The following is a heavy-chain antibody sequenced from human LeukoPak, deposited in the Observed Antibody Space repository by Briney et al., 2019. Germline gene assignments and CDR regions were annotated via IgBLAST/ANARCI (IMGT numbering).Heavy chain of an antibody. CDR1: GGSISSGSAY. CDR2: IYATKNT. CDR3: ARVVPAAKDAFDI. V-gene: IGHV4-61*09. J-gene: IGHJ3*02. D-gene: IGHD2-2*01. Sequence: SETLSLTCTVSGGSISSGSAYWNWIRQPAGKGLEWIGHIYATKNTNYSPSLKSRVNMSADTSKNQFSLKLTSVTAADTAVYYCARVVPAAKDAFDIWGQGTMVTVSS.